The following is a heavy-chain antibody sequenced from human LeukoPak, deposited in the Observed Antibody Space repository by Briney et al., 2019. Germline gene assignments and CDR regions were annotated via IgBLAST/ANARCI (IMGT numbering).Heavy chain of an antibody. Sequence: GGSLRLSCPASGLTFSDYYMSWIRQAPGKGLEWVSYISSSGSTIYYADSVKGRFTISRDNAKNSLSLQMNSLRAEAPHGDYCPRDGDEESSSSMYFQHWGQGTLVTVSS. V-gene: IGHV3-11*04. CDR2: ISSSGSTI. CDR3: PRDGDEESSSSMYFQH. CDR1: GLTFSDYY. D-gene: IGHD6-6*01. J-gene: IGHJ1*01.